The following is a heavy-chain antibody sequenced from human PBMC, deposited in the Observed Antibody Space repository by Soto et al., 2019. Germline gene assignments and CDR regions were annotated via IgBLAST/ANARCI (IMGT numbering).Heavy chain of an antibody. V-gene: IGHV3-13*04. CDR1: GFTFSSYD. J-gene: IGHJ6*02. Sequence: GGSLRLSCAASGFTFSSYDMHWVRQATGKGLEWVSAIGTAGDTYYPGSVKGRFTISRENAKNSLYLQMNSLRAGDTAVYFCARSPPGGYHYYYGLDVWGQGTTVTVSS. CDR3: ARSPPGGYHYYYGLDV. D-gene: IGHD3-22*01. CDR2: IGTAGDT.